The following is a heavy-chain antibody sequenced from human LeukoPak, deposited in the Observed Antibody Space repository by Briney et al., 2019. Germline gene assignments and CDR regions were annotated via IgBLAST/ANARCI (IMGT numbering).Heavy chain of an antibody. CDR2: MFYTGST. J-gene: IGHJ4*02. D-gene: IGHD3-10*01. CDR3: GRCGSGTLKFDF. V-gene: IGHV4-39*01. CDR1: GDSISSGHYY. Sequence: SETLSLTCTVSGDSISSGHYYWGWIRQPPGKGLEWIGHMFYTGSTSYNPSLTSRVTISKDTSKNQFSLKLDPVSAADTAVYYCGRCGSGTLKFDFWGPGILVTVSS.